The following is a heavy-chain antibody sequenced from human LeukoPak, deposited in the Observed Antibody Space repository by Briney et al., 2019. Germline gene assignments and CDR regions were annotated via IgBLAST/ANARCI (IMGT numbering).Heavy chain of an antibody. CDR1: GGSISSSGYY. J-gene: IGHJ5*02. CDR2: IYYSGST. D-gene: IGHD3-10*01. V-gene: IGHV4-39*01. Sequence: SETLSLTCTVSGGSISSSGYYWGWIRQPPGKGLEWIGSIYYSGSTYYNPSLKSRVTISVDTSKNQFSLKLSSVTAADTAVYYCARHEGLLWFGELFSWFDPWGQGTLVTVSS. CDR3: ARHEGLLWFGELFSWFDP.